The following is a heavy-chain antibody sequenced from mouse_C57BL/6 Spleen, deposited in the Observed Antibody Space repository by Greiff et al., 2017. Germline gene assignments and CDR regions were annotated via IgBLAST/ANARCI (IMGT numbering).Heavy chain of an antibody. Sequence: QVQLQQSGAELVKPGASVKLSCKASGYTFTEYTIHWVKQRSGQGLEWIGWFYPGSGSIKYNEKFKDKATLTADKSSSTVYMELSRLTSEDSAVXFCARHEDNYDYALYAMDYWGQGTSVTVSS. CDR1: GYTFTEYT. J-gene: IGHJ4*01. CDR3: ARHEDNYDYALYAMDY. CDR2: FYPGSGSI. D-gene: IGHD2-4*01. V-gene: IGHV1-62-2*01.